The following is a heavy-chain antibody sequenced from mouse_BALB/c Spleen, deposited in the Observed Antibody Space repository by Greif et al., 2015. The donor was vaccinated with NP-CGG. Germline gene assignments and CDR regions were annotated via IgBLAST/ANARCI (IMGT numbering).Heavy chain of an antibody. CDR2: ISDGGSYT. CDR1: GFTFSDYY. V-gene: IGHV5-4*02. Sequence: EVKLVESGGGLVKPGGSLELSCAASGFTFSDYYMYWVRQTPEKRLEWVATISDGGSYTYYPDSVKGRFTISRDNAKNNLYLQMSSLKSEDTAMYYCARVGLRRGAMDYWGQGTSVTVSS. J-gene: IGHJ4*01. CDR3: ARVGLRRGAMDY. D-gene: IGHD2-2*01.